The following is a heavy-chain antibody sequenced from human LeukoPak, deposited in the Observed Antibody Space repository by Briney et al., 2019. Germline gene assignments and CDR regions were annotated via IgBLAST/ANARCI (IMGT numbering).Heavy chain of an antibody. D-gene: IGHD6-19*01. CDR2: IWYDGSNK. CDR3: AREMAVSSGWYTLLPDPLDY. J-gene: IGHJ4*02. V-gene: IGHV3-33*01. Sequence: GRSLRLSCAASGFTFSSYGMHWVRQAPGKGLEWVAVIWYDGSNKYYADSVKGRFTISRDNSKNTLYLQMNSLRAEDTAVYYCAREMAVSSGWYTLLPDPLDYWGQGTLVTVSS. CDR1: GFTFSSYG.